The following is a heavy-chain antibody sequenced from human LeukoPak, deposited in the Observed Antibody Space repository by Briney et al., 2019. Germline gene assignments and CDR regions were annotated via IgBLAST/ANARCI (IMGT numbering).Heavy chain of an antibody. J-gene: IGHJ2*01. Sequence: ASVKVSCKASGYTFTSYDINWVRQATGQGLEWMGWMNPNSGNTGYAQKFQGRVTMTEDTSTDTAYMELSSLRSEDTAVYYCATDRGWLGGQRHWYFDLWGRGTLVTVSS. D-gene: IGHD3-10*01. CDR1: GYTFTSYD. CDR2: MNPNSGNT. V-gene: IGHV1-8*01. CDR3: ATDRGWLGGQRHWYFDL.